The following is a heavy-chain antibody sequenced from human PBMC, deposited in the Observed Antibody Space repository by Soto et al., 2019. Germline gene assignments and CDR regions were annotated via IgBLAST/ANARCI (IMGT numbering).Heavy chain of an antibody. D-gene: IGHD6-19*01. CDR2: INPNSGDT. CDR3: AREWGGSYSGGLDY. V-gene: IGHV1-2*02. J-gene: IGHJ4*02. CDR1: GYTFTSYA. Sequence: RASVKVSCKASGYTFTSYAMHWVRQAPGQRLEWMGWINPNSGDTHYAQNFQGRVTMTRDTSISTAYMELSRLRSDDTAVYYCAREWGGSYSGGLDYWGQGTLVTVSS.